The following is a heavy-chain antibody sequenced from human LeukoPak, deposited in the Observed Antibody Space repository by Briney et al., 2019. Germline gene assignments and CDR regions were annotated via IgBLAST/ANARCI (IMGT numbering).Heavy chain of an antibody. J-gene: IGHJ6*02. Sequence: SETLSLTCTVSGGSISSYYWSWIRQPPGKGLEWIGYIYYSGSTNYNPSLKSRVTISVDTSKNQFSLKLSSGTAADTAVYYCARLGYSSGWHPPGYYYGMDVWGQGTTVTVSS. D-gene: IGHD6-19*01. CDR1: GGSISSYY. CDR2: IYYSGST. CDR3: ARLGYSSGWHPPGYYYGMDV. V-gene: IGHV4-59*08.